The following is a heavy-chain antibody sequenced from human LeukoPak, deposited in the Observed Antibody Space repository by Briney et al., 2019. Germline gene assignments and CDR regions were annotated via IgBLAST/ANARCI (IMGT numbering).Heavy chain of an antibody. Sequence: ASVKVSCKASGGTFSSYAISWVRQAPGQGLEWMGRIIPILGIANYAQKFQGRVTITADKSTSTAYTELSSLRSEDTAVYYCARADSYGYSYYYYGMDVWGQGTTVTVSS. CDR2: IIPILGIA. CDR3: ARADSYGYSYYYYGMDV. D-gene: IGHD5-18*01. J-gene: IGHJ6*02. V-gene: IGHV1-69*04. CDR1: GGTFSSYA.